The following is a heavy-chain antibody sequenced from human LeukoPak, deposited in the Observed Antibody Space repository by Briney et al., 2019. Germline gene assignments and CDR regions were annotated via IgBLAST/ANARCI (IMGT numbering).Heavy chain of an antibody. V-gene: IGHV1-18*01. D-gene: IGHD3-22*01. J-gene: IGHJ4*02. Sequence: GASVKVSCKASGYTFTNYGISWVRQAPGEGLEWMGWVSCYDGNTKYPQKVQGRVTMTTDTSTSTVYMEVRSLRSDDTAMYYCARDSGPSGFPLWGQGTLVTVSS. CDR3: ARDSGPSGFPL. CDR1: GYTFTNYG. CDR2: VSCYDGNT.